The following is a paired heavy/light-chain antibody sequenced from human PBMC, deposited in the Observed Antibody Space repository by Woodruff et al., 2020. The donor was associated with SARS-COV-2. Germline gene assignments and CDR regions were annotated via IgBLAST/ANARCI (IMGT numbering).Heavy chain of an antibody. J-gene: IGHJ6*03. V-gene: IGHV3-74*01. CDR1: GFTLSNFW. D-gene: IGHD1-7*01. Sequence: EVQLVESGGGLVQPGGSLRLSCVVSGFTLSNFWMHWVRQVPGEGLVWVSRINNDGSRTYYAGSVKGRFTISRDNAKSTLYLQMNNLRAEDTALYYCARDLIEPAGTRIGYYMDVWGKGTTVTVSS. CDR3: ARDLIEPAGTRIGYYMDV. CDR2: INNDGSRT.
Light chain of an antibody. V-gene: IGLV3-21*02. Sequence: SYVLTQPPSVSLAPGQTAKITCGGNNIEKKSVHWYQQKPGQAPVLVVYNDSDRPSGIPERFSGSNSGNTATLTISRVEAGDEADYYCQVWDVSSDNYVFGTGTKVTVL. CDR2: NDS. J-gene: IGLJ1*01. CDR1: NIEKKS. CDR3: QVWDVSSDNYV.